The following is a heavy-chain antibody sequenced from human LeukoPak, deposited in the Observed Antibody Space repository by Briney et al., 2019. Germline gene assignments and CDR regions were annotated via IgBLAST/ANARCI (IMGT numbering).Heavy chain of an antibody. CDR1: GGSISSYY. CDR2: IYYSGST. CDR3: ARRPNYYDSSDLGYYYYGMDV. J-gene: IGHJ6*02. V-gene: IGHV4-59*08. Sequence: SETLSLTCTVSGGSISSYYWSWIRRPPGKGLEWIGYIYYSGSTNYNPSLKSRVTISVDTSKNQFSLKLSSVTAADTAVYYCARRPNYYDSSDLGYYYYGMDVWGQGTTVTVSS. D-gene: IGHD3-22*01.